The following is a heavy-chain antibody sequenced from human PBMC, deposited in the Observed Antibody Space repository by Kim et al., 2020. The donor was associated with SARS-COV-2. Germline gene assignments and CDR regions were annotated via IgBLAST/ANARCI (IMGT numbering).Heavy chain of an antibody. Sequence: SETLSLTCTVSGGSISSYYWSWIRQPPGKGLEWIGYIYYSGSTNYNPSLKSRVTISVDTSKNQFSLKLSSVTAADTAVYYCARGVVPAAMNPYYFDYWGQGTLVTVSS. D-gene: IGHD2-2*01. CDR3: ARGVVPAAMNPYYFDY. J-gene: IGHJ4*02. CDR1: GGSISSYY. V-gene: IGHV4-59*13. CDR2: IYYSGST.